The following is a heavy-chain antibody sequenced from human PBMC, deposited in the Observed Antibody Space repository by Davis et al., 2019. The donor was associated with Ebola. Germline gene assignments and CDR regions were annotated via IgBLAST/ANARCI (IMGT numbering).Heavy chain of an antibody. Sequence: GESLKISCAASGFTFSSYGMHWVRQAPGKGLEWVAVIWYDGSNKYYADSVKGRFTISRDNAKNSQYLQMNSLRAEDTAVYYCARYYGDLDYWGQGTLVTVSS. D-gene: IGHD4-17*01. V-gene: IGHV3-33*08. CDR1: GFTFSSYG. CDR2: IWYDGSNK. CDR3: ARYYGDLDY. J-gene: IGHJ4*02.